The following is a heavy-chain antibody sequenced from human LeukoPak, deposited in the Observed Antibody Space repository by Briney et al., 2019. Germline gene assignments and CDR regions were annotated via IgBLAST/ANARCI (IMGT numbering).Heavy chain of an antibody. Sequence: GGSLRLSCAASGFAFNKYAMSWVRQAPEKGLEWVSTISGSGGGTYYAESVKGQFTISRDDSKNTLYLQLNSLRAEDTAIYDCAKDLGRYLSNFCDY. D-gene: IGHD3-16*02. J-gene: IGHJ4*01. CDR1: GFAFNKYA. CDR3: AKDLGRYLSNFCDY. V-gene: IGHV3-23*01. CDR2: ISGSGGGT.